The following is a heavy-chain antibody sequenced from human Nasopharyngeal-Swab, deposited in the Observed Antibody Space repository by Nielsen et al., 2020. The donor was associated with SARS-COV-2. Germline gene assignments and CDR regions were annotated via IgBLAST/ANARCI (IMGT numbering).Heavy chain of an antibody. D-gene: IGHD3-9*01. CDR1: GFSLSTSGVG. J-gene: IGHJ4*02. V-gene: IGHV2-5*05. Sequence: SGPTLVKPTQTLTLTRTFSGFSLSTSGVGVGWIRQPPGKALEWLALIYWDDDKRYGPSLKSRLTITKDTSKNQVVLTMTNMDPVDTATYYCARQGDYDILTGYGYWGQGTLVTVSS. CDR3: ARQGDYDILTGYGY. CDR2: IYWDDDK.